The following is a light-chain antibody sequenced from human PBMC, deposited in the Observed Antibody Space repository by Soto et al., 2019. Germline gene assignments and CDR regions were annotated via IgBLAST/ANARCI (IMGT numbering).Light chain of an antibody. J-gene: IGKJ4*01. CDR2: AAS. Sequence: DIQMTQSPSSLSASVGDRVTMTCRASQSISSYLHWYQQKPGKAPKLLIYAASNFPSGVPSRFSGSGSGTDFTLTISSLQAEDFATYYCQQSYRTPLTFGGGTKVEIK. CDR3: QQSYRTPLT. V-gene: IGKV1-39*01. CDR1: QSISSY.